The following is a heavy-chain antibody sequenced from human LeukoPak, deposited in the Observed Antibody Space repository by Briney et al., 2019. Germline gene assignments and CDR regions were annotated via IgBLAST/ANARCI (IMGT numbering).Heavy chain of an antibody. CDR2: ISGSGGST. Sequence: GGSLRLSCAASGFTFSSYAMSWVRQAPGKGLEWVSAISGSGGSTYYADSVKGRFTISRDNSKNTVYLQMNSLRDEDTALYYCAEVPVTNLGDYWGQGTLVSVSS. CDR3: AEVPVTNLGDY. CDR1: GFTFSSYA. J-gene: IGHJ4*02. D-gene: IGHD4-17*01. V-gene: IGHV3-23*01.